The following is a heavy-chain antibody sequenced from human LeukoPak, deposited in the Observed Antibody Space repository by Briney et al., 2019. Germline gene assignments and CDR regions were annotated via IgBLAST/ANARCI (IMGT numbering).Heavy chain of an antibody. V-gene: IGHV3-23*01. J-gene: IGHJ4*02. Sequence: GGSLRLSCAASGFTVSSNCMSWVRQAPGKGLEWVSAISGSGGSTYYADSVKGRFTISRDNSKNTLYLQMNSLRAEDTAVYYCAKDRSGYQLLANFDYWGQGTLVTVSS. D-gene: IGHD2-2*01. CDR1: GFTVSSNC. CDR2: ISGSGGST. CDR3: AKDRSGYQLLANFDY.